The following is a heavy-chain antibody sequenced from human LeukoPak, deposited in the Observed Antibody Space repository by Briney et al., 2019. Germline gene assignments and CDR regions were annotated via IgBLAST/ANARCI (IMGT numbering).Heavy chain of an antibody. CDR1: GGSISSGGYY. V-gene: IGHV4-31*03. D-gene: IGHD1-14*01. Sequence: PSQTLSLTCTVSGGSISSGGYYWSWIRQHPGKGLEWIGYIYYSGSTNYNPSLKSRVTISVDTSKNQFSLKLSSVTAADTAVYYCARGVARQPYYFDYWGQGTLVTVSS. J-gene: IGHJ4*02. CDR3: ARGVARQPYYFDY. CDR2: IYYSGST.